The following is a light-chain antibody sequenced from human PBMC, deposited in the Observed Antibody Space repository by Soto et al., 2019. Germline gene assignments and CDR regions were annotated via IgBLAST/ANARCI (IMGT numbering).Light chain of an antibody. CDR3: CSYAGSSPNYV. CDR2: EVS. CDR1: SSDVGGYNY. Sequence: QSALTQPRSVSGSPGQSVTISCTGTSSDVGGYNYVSWYQQHPGKAPKHMIYEVSKRTSGVPDRFSGSKSGNTASLTISGVHAEVEADYYCCSYAGSSPNYVFGTGTKLTVL. J-gene: IGLJ1*01. V-gene: IGLV2-11*01.